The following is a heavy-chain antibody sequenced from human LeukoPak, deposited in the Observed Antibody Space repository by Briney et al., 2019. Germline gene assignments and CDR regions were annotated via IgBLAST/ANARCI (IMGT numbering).Heavy chain of an antibody. D-gene: IGHD6-13*01. CDR1: GFTFSSYA. CDR2: ITTSGGST. Sequence: GGSLRLSCAASGFTFSSYAMSWVRQAPGKGLEWVSAITTSGGSTYYADSVKGRFTISRDNSKNTLYLQMNSLRAEDTAVYYCAKATGRGAAAGIIYGMDVWGQGTTVTVSS. V-gene: IGHV3-23*01. CDR3: AKATGRGAAAGIIYGMDV. J-gene: IGHJ6*02.